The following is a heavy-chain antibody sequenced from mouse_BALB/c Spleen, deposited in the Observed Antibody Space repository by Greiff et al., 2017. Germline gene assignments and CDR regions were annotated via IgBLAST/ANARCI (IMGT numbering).Heavy chain of an antibody. D-gene: IGHD1-1*01. Sequence: EVNVVESGGGLVQPGGSLRLSCATSGFTFSDFYMEWVRQPPGKRLEWIAASRNKANDYTTEYSASVKGRFIVSRDTSQSILYLQMNALRAEDTAIYYCARGHYGSSYDYAMDYWGQGTSVTVSS. CDR1: GFTFSDFY. J-gene: IGHJ4*01. V-gene: IGHV7-1*02. CDR2: SRNKANDYTT. CDR3: ARGHYGSSYDYAMDY.